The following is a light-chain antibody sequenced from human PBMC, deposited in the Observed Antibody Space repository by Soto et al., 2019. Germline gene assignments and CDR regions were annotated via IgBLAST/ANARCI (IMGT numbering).Light chain of an antibody. J-gene: IGKJ1*01. V-gene: IGKV1-39*01. CDR2: ATS. Sequence: DIQMTQSPSSLSASVGDRVSITCRASQSISTYLIWYQQKPGKAPKLLIYATSSLQSGVPSRFSGSGSGTEFTLTISSLQPDDFATYYCQHYDSYPWTFGQGTKVDI. CDR1: QSISTY. CDR3: QHYDSYPWT.